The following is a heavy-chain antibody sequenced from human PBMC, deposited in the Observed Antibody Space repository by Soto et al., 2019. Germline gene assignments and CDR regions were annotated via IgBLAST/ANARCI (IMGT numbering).Heavy chain of an antibody. CDR1: GYPFSDHY. D-gene: IGHD6-19*01. CDR3: AREPDSTTTPHGISSGHCWFDP. J-gene: IGHJ5*02. Sequence: QVTLVQSGPEVTRPGASVKVSCRASGYPFSDHYIHWVRQAAGHGFEWMGWINPKRGDTNYIKKYHAGVTMTSDTSVNTVYLELRSLKVDDTAVYYCAREPDSTTTPHGISSGHCWFDPWGQGTLVTVTS. V-gene: IGHV1-2*02. CDR2: INPKRGDT.